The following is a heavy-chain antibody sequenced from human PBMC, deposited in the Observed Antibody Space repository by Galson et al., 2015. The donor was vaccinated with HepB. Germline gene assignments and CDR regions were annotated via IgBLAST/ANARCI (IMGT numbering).Heavy chain of an antibody. V-gene: IGHV3-23*01. Sequence: LRLSCATSGFIFGDHAMTWVRQAPGKGLQWVSTINGRGTITYYADSVKGRFTIPRENSKNTVFLLMNSLTTEDTAVYYCAKEAVWFGGGFFDPWGPGAQVAVSS. CDR2: INGRGTIT. CDR3: AKEAVWFGGGFFDP. J-gene: IGHJ5*02. D-gene: IGHD3-16*01. CDR1: GFIFGDHA.